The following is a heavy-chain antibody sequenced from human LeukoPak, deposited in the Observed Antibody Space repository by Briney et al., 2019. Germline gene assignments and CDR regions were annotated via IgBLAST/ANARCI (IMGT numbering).Heavy chain of an antibody. V-gene: IGHV4-31*03. CDR3: ARSGPHGGWYYSDY. J-gene: IGHJ4*02. D-gene: IGHD6-19*01. CDR2: TYYGGST. Sequence: SETLSLTCTVSGDSISSGGYYWSWIRHHPGKGLEWIGYTYYGGSTYYTPTLESRVSISIDTSAYQFSLKLSSVTAADTAVYYCARSGPHGGWYYSDYWGQGTLVTVSS. CDR1: GDSISSGGYY.